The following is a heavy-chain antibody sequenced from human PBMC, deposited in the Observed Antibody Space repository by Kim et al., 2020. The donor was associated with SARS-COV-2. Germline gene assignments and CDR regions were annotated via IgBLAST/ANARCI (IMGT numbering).Heavy chain of an antibody. D-gene: IGHD3-9*01. CDR2: IIPIFGTA. CDR1: GGTFSSYA. J-gene: IGHJ5*02. CDR3: ARGSEYYDILTGYYGSKWNWFDP. V-gene: IGHV1-69*13. Sequence: SVKVSCKASGGTFSSYAISWVRQAPGQGLEWMGGIIPIFGTANYAQKFQGRVTITADESTSTAYMELSSLRSEDTAVYYCARGSEYYDILTGYYGSKWNWFDPWGQGTLVTVSS.